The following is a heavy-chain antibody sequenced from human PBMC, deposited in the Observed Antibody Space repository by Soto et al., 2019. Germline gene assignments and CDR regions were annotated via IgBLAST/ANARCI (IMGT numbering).Heavy chain of an antibody. V-gene: IGHV4-39*01. J-gene: IGHJ4*02. D-gene: IGHD6-19*01. CDR1: GGSISSSIYY. CDR3: GIHARIAVADLDY. CDR2: IYYSGST. Sequence: SETLSLTCTVSGGSISSSIYYWGWIRQPPGKGLEWIGSIYYSGSTYYNPSLKSRVTISVDTSKNQFSLKLSSVTAADPAVYCRGIHARIAVADLDYWGQATLVTVSS.